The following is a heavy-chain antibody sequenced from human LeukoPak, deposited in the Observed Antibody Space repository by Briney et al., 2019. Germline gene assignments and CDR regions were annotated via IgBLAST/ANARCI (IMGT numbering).Heavy chain of an antibody. V-gene: IGHV1-8*02. CDR2: MNPNSGNT. D-gene: IGHD5-18*01. Sequence: ASVKVSCKASGYTFTSYYMHWVRQATGQGLEWMGWMNPNSGNTGYAQKFQGRVTMTRNTSISTAYMELSSLRSEDTAVYYCARGLVTRGYSYELDYWGQGTLVTVSS. J-gene: IGHJ4*02. CDR1: GYTFTSYY. CDR3: ARGLVTRGYSYELDY.